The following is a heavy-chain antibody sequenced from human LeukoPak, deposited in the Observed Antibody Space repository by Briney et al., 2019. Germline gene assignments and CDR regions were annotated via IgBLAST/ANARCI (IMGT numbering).Heavy chain of an antibody. V-gene: IGHV4-59*01. J-gene: IGHJ5*02. CDR1: GGSISSYY. Sequence: SETLSLTCTVSGGSISSYYWSWIRQPPGKGLEWIGYIYYSGSTNYNPSLKSRVTISVDTSKNQFSLKLSSVTAADTAVYYCARVTLLVSECWFDPWGQGTLVTVSS. CDR3: ARVTLLVSECWFDP. CDR2: IYYSGST. D-gene: IGHD1-26*01.